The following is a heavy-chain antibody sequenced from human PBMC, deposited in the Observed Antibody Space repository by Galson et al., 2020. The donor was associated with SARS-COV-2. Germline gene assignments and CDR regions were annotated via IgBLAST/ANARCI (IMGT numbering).Heavy chain of an antibody. CDR2: IGTAGDT. J-gene: IGHJ6*03. CDR1: GFTFSSYD. D-gene: IGHD4-17*01. CDR3: ARGAVTYYYYYLDV. V-gene: IGHV3-13*01. Sequence: GGSLRLSCAASGFTFSSYDMHWVRQATGKGLEWVSAIGTAGDTYYPGSVKGRFTISRENAKNSLYLQMNSLRAGDTAVYYCARGAVTYYYYYLDVWGKGTTVTVSS.